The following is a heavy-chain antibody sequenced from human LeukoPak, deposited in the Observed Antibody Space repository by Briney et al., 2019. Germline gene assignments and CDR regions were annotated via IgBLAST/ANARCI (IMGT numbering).Heavy chain of an antibody. V-gene: IGHV4-4*02. CDR2: IYHSGST. CDR1: GGSISSSNW. Sequence: SETLCLTCAVSGGSISSSNWWSWVRQPPGKGLEWIGEIYHSGSTNYNPSLKSRVTISVDKSKNQFSLKLSSVTAADTAVYYCARGRITIFGSPYGAWFDPWGQGTLVTVSS. J-gene: IGHJ5*02. D-gene: IGHD3-3*01. CDR3: ARGRITIFGSPYGAWFDP.